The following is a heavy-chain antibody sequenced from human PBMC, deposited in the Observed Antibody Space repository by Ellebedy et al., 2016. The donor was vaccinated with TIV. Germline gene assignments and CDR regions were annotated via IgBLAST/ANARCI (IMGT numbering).Heavy chain of an antibody. D-gene: IGHD5-18*01. Sequence: SETLSLTXTVSGGSISSYYWSWIRQPAGKGLEWIGRIYTSGSTNYNPSLKSRVTMSVDTSKNQFSLKLSSVTAADTAVYYCARGLYSYGHSYYFDYWGQGTLVTVSS. CDR1: GGSISSYY. CDR2: IYTSGST. J-gene: IGHJ4*02. V-gene: IGHV4-4*07. CDR3: ARGLYSYGHSYYFDY.